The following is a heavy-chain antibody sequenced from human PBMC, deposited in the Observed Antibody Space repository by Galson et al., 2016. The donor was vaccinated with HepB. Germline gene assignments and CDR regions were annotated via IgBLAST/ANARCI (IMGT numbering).Heavy chain of an antibody. D-gene: IGHD6-13*01. CDR2: IYSGGRA. V-gene: IGHV4-39*01. J-gene: IGHJ4*02. CDR3: ARHGRTAAVEFDY. Sequence: ETLSLTCNVSGGSISGGTYYWGWIRQPPGKGLEWIGTIYSGGRAYYNPSLMSRLTISVDTSKNQFSLRLSSVTAADTAVYYCARHGRTAAVEFDYWGQGTLVTVSS. CDR1: GGSISGGTYY.